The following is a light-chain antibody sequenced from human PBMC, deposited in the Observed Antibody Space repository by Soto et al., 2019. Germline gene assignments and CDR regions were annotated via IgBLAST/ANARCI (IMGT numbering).Light chain of an antibody. J-gene: IGKJ4*01. Sequence: EVVLTQSPGILSLSPGERATLSCRAIQTVSSSLAWYQQKPGQAPRLLIYEASNRATGIPARFSGSGSGADFTLTISSLEPEDFAIYYCQQHINWPLTFGGGTKVDIK. V-gene: IGKV3-11*01. CDR1: QTVSSS. CDR2: EAS. CDR3: QQHINWPLT.